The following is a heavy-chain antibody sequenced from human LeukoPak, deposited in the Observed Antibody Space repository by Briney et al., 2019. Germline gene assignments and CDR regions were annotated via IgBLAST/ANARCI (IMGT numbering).Heavy chain of an antibody. V-gene: IGHV3-30*02. CDR3: AKESGITMVRGVITF. CDR2: IRYDGSNK. J-gene: IGHJ4*02. CDR1: GFTFSSYG. D-gene: IGHD3-10*01. Sequence: PGGSLRLSYAASGFTFSSYGMHWVRQAPGKGLEWVAFIRYDGSNKYYADSVKGRFTISRDNSKNTLYLQINSLRAEDTAVYYCAKESGITMVRGVITFWGQGTLVTVSS.